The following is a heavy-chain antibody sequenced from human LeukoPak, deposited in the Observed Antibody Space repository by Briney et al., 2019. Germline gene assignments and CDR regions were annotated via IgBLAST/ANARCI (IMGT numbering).Heavy chain of an antibody. CDR1: GFTFSSYA. Sequence: GGSLRLSCAASGFTFSSYAMSWVRQAPGKGLEWVSGILGSGDSTYYADSVKGRFSISRDNSKNTLYLQINSLRAEDTAVYYCAKGGGYGYDLLVDNWGQRTLVTVSS. D-gene: IGHD5-18*01. CDR3: AKGGGYGYDLLVDN. J-gene: IGHJ4*02. CDR2: ILGSGDST. V-gene: IGHV3-23*01.